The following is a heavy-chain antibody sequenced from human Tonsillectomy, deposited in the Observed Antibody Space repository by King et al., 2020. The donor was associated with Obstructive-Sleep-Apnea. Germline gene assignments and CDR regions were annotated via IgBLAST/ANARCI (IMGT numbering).Heavy chain of an antibody. CDR3: AKGFRYFDWAPCYFDY. CDR1: GFTFSSYA. CDR2: ISGSGGST. J-gene: IGHJ4*02. D-gene: IGHD3-9*01. V-gene: IGHV3-23*04. Sequence: VQLVESGGGLVQPGGSLRLSCAASGFTFSSYAMSWVRQAPGKGLEWVSAISGSGGSTYYADSVKGRFTISRDNSKNTLYLQMNSLRAEDTAVYYCAKGFRYFDWAPCYFDYWGQGTLVTVSS.